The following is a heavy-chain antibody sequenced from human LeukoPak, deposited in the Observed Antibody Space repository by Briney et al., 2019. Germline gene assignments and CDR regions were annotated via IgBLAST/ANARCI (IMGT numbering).Heavy chain of an antibody. CDR1: GGSISSADYY. V-gene: IGHV4-31*03. J-gene: IGHJ4*02. CDR3: ARHFAYSSPSYFDY. Sequence: SQTLSLTCTVSGGSISSADYYWSWIRQHPGKGLQSTGYISYRGTTNYNPSLKSRVTMSVDTSKNQFSLKLVSMTAADTAVYYCARHFAYSSPSYFDYWGQGSLVTVSS. D-gene: IGHD6-6*01. CDR2: ISYRGTT.